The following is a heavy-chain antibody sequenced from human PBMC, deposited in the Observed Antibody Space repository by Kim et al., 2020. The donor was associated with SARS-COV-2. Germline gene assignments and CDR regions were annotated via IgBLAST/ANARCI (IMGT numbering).Heavy chain of an antibody. V-gene: IGHV1-18*04. CDR2: ISAYNGNT. Sequence: ASVKVSCKASGYTFTSYGISWVRQAPGQGLEWMGWISAYNGNTNYAQKLQGRVTMTTDTSTSTAYMELRSLRSDDTAVYYCARAPLRRRSQGDAFDIWGQGTMVTVSS. CDR3: ARAPLRRRSQGDAFDI. D-gene: IGHD1-26*01. CDR1: GYTFTSYG. J-gene: IGHJ3*02.